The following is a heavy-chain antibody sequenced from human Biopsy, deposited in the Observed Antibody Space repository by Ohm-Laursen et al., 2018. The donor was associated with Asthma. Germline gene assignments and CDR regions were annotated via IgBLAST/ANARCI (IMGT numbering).Heavy chain of an antibody. CDR2: ITDTSRYI. Sequence: SLRLSCSASGFTFSHYNMNWVRQAPGKGLEWVPSITDTSRYIKYADSLKGRFTISRDNAKNSLYLQMNSLRAEDKAVYYCARTFHFWSPYHAEHYQLWGQGTLVTVPS. CDR1: GFTFSHYN. D-gene: IGHD3-3*02. CDR3: ARTFHFWSPYHAEHYQL. J-gene: IGHJ1*01. V-gene: IGHV3-21*06.